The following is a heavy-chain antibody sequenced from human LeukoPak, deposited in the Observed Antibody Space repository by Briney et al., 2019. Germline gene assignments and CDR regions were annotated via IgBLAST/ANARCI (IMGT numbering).Heavy chain of an antibody. V-gene: IGHV3-23*01. CDR3: AKDRIGTYYFFDS. Sequence: GGSLRLSCTASGFTFSSYAMTSVRQAPGKGLEWVSALSGTGGTRYYANSVKGRFTISRDNSKNTVYLQMNSLRADDTAVYYCAKDRIGTYYFFDSWGQGTLVTVSS. CDR1: GFTFSSYA. D-gene: IGHD3-10*01. J-gene: IGHJ4*02. CDR2: LSGTGGTR.